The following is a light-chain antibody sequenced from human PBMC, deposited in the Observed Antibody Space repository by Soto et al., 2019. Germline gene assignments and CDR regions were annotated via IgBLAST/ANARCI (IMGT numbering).Light chain of an antibody. J-gene: IGKJ3*01. Sequence: EIVLTQSPATQSLSPGKRATLSCRASQSVSSYLAWYQQKPGQAPRLLIYDASNRATGIPARFSGSGSGTDFTLTISSLEPEDFAVYYCQQRSNWPVTFGPGTKVDIK. CDR3: QQRSNWPVT. CDR1: QSVSSY. V-gene: IGKV3-11*01. CDR2: DAS.